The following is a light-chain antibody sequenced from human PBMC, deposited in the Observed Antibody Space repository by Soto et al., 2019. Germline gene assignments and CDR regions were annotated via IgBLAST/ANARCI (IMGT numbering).Light chain of an antibody. CDR1: QSVISSY. J-gene: IGKJ1*01. CDR2: GAS. CDR3: QQYGSSPNT. Sequence: EIVLTQSPGTLSLSPGEIATLSCRASQSVISSYLAWYQQKPGQAPMHLIYGASSRATGIPDRFSGSWSGTDFTLTISRLEPEDFAVYYCQQYGSSPNTFGQGTNVEIK. V-gene: IGKV3-20*01.